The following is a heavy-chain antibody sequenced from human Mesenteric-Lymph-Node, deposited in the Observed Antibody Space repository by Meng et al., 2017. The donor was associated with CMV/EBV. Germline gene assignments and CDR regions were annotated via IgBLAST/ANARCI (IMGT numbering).Heavy chain of an antibody. CDR1: GVSVSSNSYY. CDR3: ARSSVFGVVRSPN. J-gene: IGHJ4*02. CDR2: IYYSERT. V-gene: IGHV4-61*01. Sequence: SETLSLTCAVSGVSVSSNSYYWSWIRQPPGKGLEWIGYIYYSERTNYNPSLKSRVTISIDTSKNHFSLDLSSVTAADTAVYYCARSSVFGVVRSPNWGQGTLVPSPQ. D-gene: IGHD3-3*01.